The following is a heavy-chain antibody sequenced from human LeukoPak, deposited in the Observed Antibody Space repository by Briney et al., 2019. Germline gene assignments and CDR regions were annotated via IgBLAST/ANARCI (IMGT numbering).Heavy chain of an antibody. V-gene: IGHV4-61*02. CDR3: ARERREVTMVRGVIEWFDP. J-gene: IGHJ5*02. Sequence: SETLSLTCTVSGGSISSGSYYWRWIRQPAGKGLEWIGRIYTSGSTNYNPSLKSRVTMSVDTSKNQFSLKLSSVTAADTAVYYCARERREVTMVRGVIEWFDPWGQGTLVTVSS. CDR1: GGSISSGSYY. D-gene: IGHD3-10*01. CDR2: IYTSGST.